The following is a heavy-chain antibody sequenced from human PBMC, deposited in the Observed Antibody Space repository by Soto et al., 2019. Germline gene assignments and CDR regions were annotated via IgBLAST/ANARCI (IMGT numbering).Heavy chain of an antibody. D-gene: IGHD2-21*02. J-gene: IGHJ6*02. Sequence: ASVKVSCKASGYTFTGYYMHWVRQAPGQGLEWMGWINPNSGGTNYAQKFQGWVTMTRDTSISTAYMELSRLRSDDTAVYLCARSVVTAIHYYYYGMDVWGQGTTVTVSS. V-gene: IGHV1-2*04. CDR1: GYTFTGYY. CDR3: ARSVVTAIHYYYYGMDV. CDR2: INPNSGGT.